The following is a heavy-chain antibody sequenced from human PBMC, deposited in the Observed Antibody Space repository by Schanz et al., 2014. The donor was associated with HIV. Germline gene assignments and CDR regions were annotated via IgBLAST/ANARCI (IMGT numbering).Heavy chain of an antibody. CDR2: ISWNSDSK. CDR3: AKDRGVVSGMVTNYYYGMDV. Sequence: EVQLVESGGGLLQPGRSLRLSCAASGFIFDEYAMHWARQAPGKGLEWVSGISWNSDSKGYADSVKGRFTISRDNAKNSLYLQMNSLRAEDTALYYCAKDRGVVSGMVTNYYYGMDVWGQGTTVTVSS. J-gene: IGHJ6*02. D-gene: IGHD5-18*01. CDR1: GFIFDEYA. V-gene: IGHV3-9*01.